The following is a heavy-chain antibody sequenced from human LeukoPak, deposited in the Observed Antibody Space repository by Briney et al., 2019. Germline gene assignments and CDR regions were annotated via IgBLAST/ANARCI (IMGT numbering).Heavy chain of an antibody. CDR1: GGSISSYY. J-gene: IGHJ3*02. Sequence: PSETLSLTCTVSGGSISSYYWSWIRQPPGKGLEWIGYIYYSGSTNYNPSLKSRVTISVDTSKNQFSLKLSSVTAADTAVYYCAGAGTDSSGPRDDAFDIWGQGTMVTVSS. V-gene: IGHV4-59*01. D-gene: IGHD3-22*01. CDR3: AGAGTDSSGPRDDAFDI. CDR2: IYYSGST.